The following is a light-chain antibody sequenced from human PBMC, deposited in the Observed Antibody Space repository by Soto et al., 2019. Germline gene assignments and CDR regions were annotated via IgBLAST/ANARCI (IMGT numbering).Light chain of an antibody. Sequence: TVMTQSPATLSMSPGERDTPSCRASQSLNRDLAWYQQKPGQSPRLLIFGASIRATGIPARFSGSGSGTEFTLTIGSLQSEDCALYYCQQYNNWPGTFGQGTKVDIK. CDR2: GAS. V-gene: IGKV3-15*01. J-gene: IGKJ1*01. CDR3: QQYNNWPGT. CDR1: QSLNRD.